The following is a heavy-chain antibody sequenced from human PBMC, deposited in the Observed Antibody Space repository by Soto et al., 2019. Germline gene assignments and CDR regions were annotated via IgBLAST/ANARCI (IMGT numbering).Heavy chain of an antibody. CDR2: IYYSGST. V-gene: IGHV4-59*01. CDR3: ARVAGSPWYFDL. D-gene: IGHD3-10*01. J-gene: IGHJ2*01. Sequence: QVQLQESGPGLVKPSETLSLTCTVSGGSISSYYWSWIRQPPGKGLEWIGYIYYSGSTNYNPSLKSRVPISLDTSNNQFSLKLSSVTAADTAVYYCARVAGSPWYFDLWGRGTLVTVSS. CDR1: GGSISSYY.